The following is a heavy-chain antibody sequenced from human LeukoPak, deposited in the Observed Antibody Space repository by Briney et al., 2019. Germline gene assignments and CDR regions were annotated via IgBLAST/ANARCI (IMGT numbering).Heavy chain of an antibody. D-gene: IGHD3-10*01. CDR3: AKLYGITMVRGVKS. V-gene: IGHV3-23*01. Sequence: GGSLRLSCAASGFTFSSYAMSWVRQAPGKGLEWVSAISGSGGSTCYADSVKGRFTISRDNSKNTLYLQMNSLRAEDTAVYYCAKLYGITMVRGVKSWGQGTLVTVSS. J-gene: IGHJ4*02. CDR1: GFTFSSYA. CDR2: ISGSGGST.